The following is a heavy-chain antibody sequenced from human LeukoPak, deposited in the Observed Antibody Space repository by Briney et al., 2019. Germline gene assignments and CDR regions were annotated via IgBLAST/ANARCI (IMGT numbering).Heavy chain of an antibody. CDR3: ARGASSWHYYYMDV. CDR1: GGSISSYY. J-gene: IGHJ6*03. V-gene: IGHV4-59*01. D-gene: IGHD6-13*01. Sequence: SETLSLTCTVSGGSISSYYWSWIRQPPGKGLEWIGYIYYSGSTNYNPSLKSRVTISVDTSKNQFSLKLSSVTAADTAVYYCARGASSWHYYYMDVWGKGTTVTVSS. CDR2: IYYSGST.